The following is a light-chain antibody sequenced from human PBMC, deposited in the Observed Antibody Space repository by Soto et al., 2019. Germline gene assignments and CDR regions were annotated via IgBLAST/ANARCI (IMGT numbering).Light chain of an antibody. J-gene: IGLJ2*01. Sequence: QSALTQPASVSGSPGQSITISCTGTGSDIGAYNYVSWYQQHPGKAPKLIIHGVTHRPSGVSTRFSASKSAYTASLTISGLQAEDEADYYCQSYDSNTVVFGGGTKLTVL. CDR1: GSDIGAYNY. CDR3: QSYDSNTVV. V-gene: IGLV2-14*01. CDR2: GVT.